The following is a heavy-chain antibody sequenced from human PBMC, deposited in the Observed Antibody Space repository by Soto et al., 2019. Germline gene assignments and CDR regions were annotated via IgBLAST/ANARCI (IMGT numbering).Heavy chain of an antibody. D-gene: IGHD5-12*01. J-gene: IGHJ4*02. CDR3: TRRRNILDTMHHDY. CDR2: IRSKAYGGTT. CDR1: GFTFGDYA. Sequence: EVQLVESGGGLVQPGRSLRLSCTASGFTFGDYAMSWFRQAPGKGLEWVGFIRSKAYGGTTEYAASVKGRFTISRADSKSIAYLQINSLKTEDTAVYYCTRRRNILDTMHHDYWGQGTLVTVSS. V-gene: IGHV3-49*03.